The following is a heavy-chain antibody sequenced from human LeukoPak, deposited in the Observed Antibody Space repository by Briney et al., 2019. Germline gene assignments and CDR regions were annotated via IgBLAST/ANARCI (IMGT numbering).Heavy chain of an antibody. D-gene: IGHD6-19*01. V-gene: IGHV1-18*01. CDR1: GYTFTSYG. J-gene: IGHJ5*02. Sequence: ASVKVSCKASGYTFTSYGISWVRQAPGQGPEWMGWISAYNGNTNYAQKLQGRVTMTTDTSTSTAYMELRSLRSDDTAVYYCARDPGYSSGWYSNWFDPWGQGTLVTVSS. CDR3: ARDPGYSSGWYSNWFDP. CDR2: ISAYNGNT.